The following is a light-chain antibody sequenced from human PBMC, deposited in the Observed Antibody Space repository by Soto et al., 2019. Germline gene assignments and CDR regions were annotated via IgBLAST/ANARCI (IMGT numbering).Light chain of an antibody. CDR1: SSDVGSYNL. V-gene: IGLV2-23*01. Sequence: VLTQPASVSGSPGQSITISCIGTSSDVGSYNLVSWYQQHPGKAPKLMIYEGTKRPSGLSNRFSGSRSGNTASLTISGLQAEDEAYYYCCSYAGSSTLIFGGGTKLTVL. J-gene: IGLJ2*01. CDR2: EGT. CDR3: CSYAGSSTLI.